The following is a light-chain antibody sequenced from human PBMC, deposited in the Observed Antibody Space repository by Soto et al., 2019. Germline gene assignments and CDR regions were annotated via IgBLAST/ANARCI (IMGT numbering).Light chain of an antibody. Sequence: EIVLTHSPATLSLSPLDRAVLSCRASQSVSRSLTWYQHKPGQAPRLLIYDASTRATGIPRRFSGSGSGTDFTLTISSLEPEDFAVYYCQQRSNRFGGGTKVDIK. CDR1: QSVSRS. CDR2: DAS. V-gene: IGKV3-11*01. CDR3: QQRSNR. J-gene: IGKJ4*01.